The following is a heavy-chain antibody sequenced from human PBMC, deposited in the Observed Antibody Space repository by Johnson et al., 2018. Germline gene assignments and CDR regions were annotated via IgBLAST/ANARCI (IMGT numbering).Heavy chain of an antibody. D-gene: IGHD3-22*01. CDR2: IYYSGST. J-gene: IGHJ3*02. V-gene: IGHV4-61*01. CDR1: GGSVSSDSYY. Sequence: QVQLQESGPGLVKPSETLSLTCIVSGGSVSSDSYYWSWIRQPPGKGLEWICYIYYSGSTTYNPSLTSRVTIALDTSKNQFSLKLSSGTAADTAVYYCARDKDDCYESSGGGDAFDIWGQGTMVTVSA. CDR3: ARDKDDCYESSGGGDAFDI.